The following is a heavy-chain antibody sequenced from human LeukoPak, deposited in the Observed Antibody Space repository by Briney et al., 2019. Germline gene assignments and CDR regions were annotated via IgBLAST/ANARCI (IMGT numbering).Heavy chain of an antibody. CDR1: GYTFTSYD. D-gene: IGHD3-22*01. Sequence: ASVKVSCKASGYTFTSYDINWVRQTTGQGLEWMGWMNPNSGNTGYAQKFQGRVTMTRNTSISTAYMELSSLRSEDTAVYYCARGSFGGYYDSSGYPDYWGQGTLVTVSS. CDR2: MNPNSGNT. J-gene: IGHJ4*02. V-gene: IGHV1-8*01. CDR3: ARGSFGGYYDSSGYPDY.